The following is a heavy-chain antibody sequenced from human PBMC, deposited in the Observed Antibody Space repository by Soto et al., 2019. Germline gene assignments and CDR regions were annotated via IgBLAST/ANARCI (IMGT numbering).Heavy chain of an antibody. CDR3: ARETAWSGFFEH. Sequence: SETLSLTCTVSGYSLSSNTFYWGWIRQPPGKGLEWIGNIDFSGRTTYNPSLRSRVTISADTSKNQFSLNLSSVTVADTAVYYCARETAWSGFFEHWGQGTLVTVSS. J-gene: IGHJ4*02. CDR1: GYSLSSNTFY. CDR2: IDFSGRT. V-gene: IGHV4-39*07. D-gene: IGHD3-3*01.